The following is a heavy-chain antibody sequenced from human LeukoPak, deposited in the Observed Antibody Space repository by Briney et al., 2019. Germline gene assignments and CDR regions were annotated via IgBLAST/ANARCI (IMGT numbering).Heavy chain of an antibody. Sequence: GGSLRLSCAASRFTVSDNYMSWVRQAPGKGLEWVSGLSASDGSAYYADSVKGRFTISRDNSKNTLYLQMNSLRAEDTALYYCAKNIGGYDYWGQGTLVTVSS. J-gene: IGHJ4*02. CDR1: RFTVSDNY. D-gene: IGHD5-12*01. CDR2: LSASDGSA. CDR3: AKNIGGYDY. V-gene: IGHV3-23*01.